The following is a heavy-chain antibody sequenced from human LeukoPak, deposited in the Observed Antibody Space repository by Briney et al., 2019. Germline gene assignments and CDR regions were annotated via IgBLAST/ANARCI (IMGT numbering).Heavy chain of an antibody. J-gene: IGHJ5*02. D-gene: IGHD5-18*01. CDR3: ARLSDGGISS. V-gene: IGHV1-69*11. Sequence: SVKLSCKVSGGTLSIYAINWVRHAPGQGREWMGRVIPIPGTTNYAPKFQGRVTITADESSATGYMELSGLRSDDTAIYYCARLSDGGISSWGQGTLVTVSS. CDR2: VIPIPGTT. CDR1: GGTLSIYA.